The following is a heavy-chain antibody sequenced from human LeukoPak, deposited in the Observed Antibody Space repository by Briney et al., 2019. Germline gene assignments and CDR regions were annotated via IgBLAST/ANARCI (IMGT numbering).Heavy chain of an antibody. J-gene: IGHJ4*02. D-gene: IGHD3-22*01. V-gene: IGHV3-30*04. CDR1: GFSFSGYA. CDR2: ISYNGGRK. CDR3: ARQEARNYYYEGLDY. Sequence: GMSLRLSCVASGFSFSGYAIHWVRQAPGKGLEWVALISYNGGRKDYADSVKGRFTINRDNSKNTVYLQMNSLRPDDTAIYFCARQEARNYYYEGLDYWGQGNLVTVSS.